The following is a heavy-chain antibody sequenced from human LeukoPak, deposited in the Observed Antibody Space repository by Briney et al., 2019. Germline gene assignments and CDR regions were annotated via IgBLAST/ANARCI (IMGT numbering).Heavy chain of an antibody. CDR3: ARGAVVVAATLFDY. CDR2: INHSGST. V-gene: IGHV4-34*01. CDR1: GGSFSGYY. J-gene: IGHJ4*02. D-gene: IGHD2-15*01. Sequence: SEALSLTCTVSGGSFSGYYWSWIRQPPGKGLEWIGEINHSGSTNYNPSLKSRVTISVDTSKNQFSLKLSSVTAADTAVYYCARGAVVVAATLFDYWGQGTLVTVSS.